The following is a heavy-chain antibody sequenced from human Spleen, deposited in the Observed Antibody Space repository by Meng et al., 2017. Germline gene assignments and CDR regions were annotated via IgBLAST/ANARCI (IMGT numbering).Heavy chain of an antibody. J-gene: IGHJ4*02. D-gene: IGHD3-10*01. CDR3: ARNRMVRGYPLYYFDY. Sequence: GESLKISCAASGFTFSSYEMNWVRQAPGKGLEWVANIKQDGSEKYYVDSVKGRFTISRDNAKNSLYLQMNSLRAEDTAVYYCARNRMVRGYPLYYFDYWGQGTLVTVSS. CDR1: GFTFSSYE. CDR2: IKQDGSEK. V-gene: IGHV3-7*01.